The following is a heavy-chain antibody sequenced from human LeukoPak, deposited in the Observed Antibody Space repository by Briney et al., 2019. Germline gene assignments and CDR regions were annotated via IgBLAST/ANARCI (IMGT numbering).Heavy chain of an antibody. CDR3: APDADTVATAHTDYYFAY. CDR1: GYTFTGYF. Sequence: GASVKVSCKASGYTFTGYFMHWVRQAPGQGLEWMGWINPNSGDTNYAPQFQGRVTMTRDTPITTPYLEVSSLRSEDTAVYYCAPDADTVATAHTDYYFAYWGQGTLVTVSS. V-gene: IGHV1-2*02. J-gene: IGHJ4*02. D-gene: IGHD5-12*01. CDR2: INPNSGDT.